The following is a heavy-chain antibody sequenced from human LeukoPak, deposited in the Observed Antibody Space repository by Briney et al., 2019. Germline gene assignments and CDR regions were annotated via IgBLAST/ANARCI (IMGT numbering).Heavy chain of an antibody. CDR2: ISTVGSST. J-gene: IGHJ5*02. V-gene: IGHV3-74*01. CDR3: ARGDWFDP. Sequence: GGSLRLSCATSGFTFSSYWMHWVRPAPGKGLVWVSRISTVGSSTNYADSVKGRFTISRDNTKNTLYLQMNSLRAEDTAVYYCARGDWFDPWGQGTLVTVSS. CDR1: GFTFSSYW.